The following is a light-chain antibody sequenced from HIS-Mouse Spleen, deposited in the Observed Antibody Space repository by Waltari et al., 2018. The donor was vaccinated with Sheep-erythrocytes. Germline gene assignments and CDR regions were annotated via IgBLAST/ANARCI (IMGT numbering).Light chain of an antibody. V-gene: IGKV1-6*01. CDR3: LQDYNYPYT. CDR2: AAS. Sequence: AIQMTQSPSSMSASVGDRVTITCRASQGIRNDLGWYQQKPGKAPKVQIYAASSLQSGVPSRFSGSGSGTDFTLTISSLQPEDFATYYCLQDYNYPYTFGQGTKLEIK. CDR1: QGIRND. J-gene: IGKJ2*01.